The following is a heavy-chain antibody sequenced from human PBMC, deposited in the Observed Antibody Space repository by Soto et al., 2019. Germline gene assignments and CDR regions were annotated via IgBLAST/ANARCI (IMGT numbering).Heavy chain of an antibody. Sequence: PSETLSLTCTVSGGSVSSGSYYWSWIRQPPGKGLEWIGYIYYSGSTNYNPSLKSRVTISVDTSKNQFSLKLSSVTAADTAVYYCARLTTVPAYYYYGMDVWGQGTTVTVSS. J-gene: IGHJ6*02. CDR2: IYYSGST. D-gene: IGHD4-17*01. CDR3: ARLTTVPAYYYYGMDV. CDR1: GGSVSSGSYY. V-gene: IGHV4-61*01.